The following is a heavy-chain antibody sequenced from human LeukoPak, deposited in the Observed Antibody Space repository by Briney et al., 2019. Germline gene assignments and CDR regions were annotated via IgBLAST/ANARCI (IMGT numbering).Heavy chain of an antibody. J-gene: IGHJ3*02. CDR1: GFTFSRYW. CDR3: ARGRSITILRGVAISDGFDI. V-gene: IGHV3-21*06. D-gene: IGHD3-10*01. CDR2: IATSSDYI. Sequence: GGSLRLSCAASGFTFSRYWMHWVRQAPGIGLEWVSSIATSSDYIYYAGSLKGRFTISRDNAKNSLYLHMNSLRPDDTAVYYCARGRSITILRGVAISDGFDIWGQGTKVTVS.